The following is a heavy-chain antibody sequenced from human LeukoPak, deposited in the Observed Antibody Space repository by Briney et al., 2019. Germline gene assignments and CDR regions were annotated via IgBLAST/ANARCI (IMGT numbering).Heavy chain of an antibody. D-gene: IGHD5-24*01. CDR1: GYTFTSYG. CDR3: AREGKRWLQSGLAFDI. Sequence: GASVKVSCKASGYTFTSYGISWVRQAPGQRLEWMGWINAGNGNTKYSQKFQGRVTITRDTSASTAYMELSSLRSEDTAVYYCAREGKRWLQSGLAFDIWGQGTMVTVSS. J-gene: IGHJ3*02. CDR2: INAGNGNT. V-gene: IGHV1-3*01.